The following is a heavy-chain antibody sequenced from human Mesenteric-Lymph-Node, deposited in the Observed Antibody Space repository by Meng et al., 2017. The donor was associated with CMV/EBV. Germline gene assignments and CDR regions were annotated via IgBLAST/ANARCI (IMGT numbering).Heavy chain of an antibody. CDR1: GYTLTELS. J-gene: IGHJ6*02. V-gene: IGHV1-2*02. Sequence: ASVKVSCKVSGYTLTELSMHWVRQAPGQGLEWMGWINPNSGGTNYAQKFQGRVTMTRDTSISTAYMELSRLRSDDTAVYYCAREGVVVPAARDDYYYGMDVWGQGTTVTVSS. CDR2: INPNSGGT. CDR3: AREGVVVPAARDDYYYGMDV. D-gene: IGHD2-2*01.